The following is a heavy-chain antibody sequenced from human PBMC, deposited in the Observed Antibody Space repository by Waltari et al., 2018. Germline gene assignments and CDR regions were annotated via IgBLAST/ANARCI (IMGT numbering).Heavy chain of an antibody. Sequence: QVQLQESGPGLVKPSQTLSLTRSVSGGSITSGIYYWTWIGPPAGKGLEWIGLIYTRGNTDYNPSRKSRDTMSMDTSKNQFSLNLSFVTAADTAVYYCARFPRDYSFDYWGQGTLVTVSS. CDR2: IYTRGNT. CDR1: GGSITSGIYY. CDR3: ARFPRDYSFDY. J-gene: IGHJ4*02. D-gene: IGHD4-17*01. V-gene: IGHV4-61*02.